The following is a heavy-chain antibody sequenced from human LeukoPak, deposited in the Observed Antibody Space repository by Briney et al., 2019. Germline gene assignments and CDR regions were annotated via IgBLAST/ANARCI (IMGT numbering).Heavy chain of an antibody. D-gene: IGHD6-13*01. CDR2: ITDYSGNT. CDR1: GYTFTSYG. V-gene: IGHV1-18*01. Sequence: SVKVSCKASGYTFTSYGISWVRQAPEQGLEWMGWITDYSGNTNYAQKFQGRVTMTTDTSTSTAYMELRSLRSDDTAVYYCARDDSIAAAGTWFDYWGQGTLVTVSS. J-gene: IGHJ4*02. CDR3: ARDDSIAAAGTWFDY.